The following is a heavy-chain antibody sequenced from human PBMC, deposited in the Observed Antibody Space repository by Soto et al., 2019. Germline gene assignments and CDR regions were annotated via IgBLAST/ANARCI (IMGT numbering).Heavy chain of an antibody. D-gene: IGHD7-27*01. Sequence: QVQLQESGPGLVKPSETLSLTCTVSGGSISSYYWSWIRQPPGKGLEWIGYIYYSGSNNYNPSLKSRVTISVDTSKNQFSLKLSSVTAADTAVYYCARADGTGEPNFDYWGQGTLVTVSS. J-gene: IGHJ4*02. CDR1: GGSISSYY. V-gene: IGHV4-59*01. CDR2: IYYSGSN. CDR3: ARADGTGEPNFDY.